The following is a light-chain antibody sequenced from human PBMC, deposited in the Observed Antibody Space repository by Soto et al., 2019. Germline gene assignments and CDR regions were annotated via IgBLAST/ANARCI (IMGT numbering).Light chain of an antibody. Sequence: QAVVTQPPSVSGAPGQRVTISCTGSSSNIGAGFDVHWYQQLPGTAPKLLIYGNKKRPSGVPDRFSGSKSGTSASLAITGLQPDDEADYYCQSYDTSLGGSGVFGGGTKLTVL. V-gene: IGLV1-40*01. CDR2: GNK. CDR1: SSNIGAGFD. CDR3: QSYDTSLGGSGV. J-gene: IGLJ3*02.